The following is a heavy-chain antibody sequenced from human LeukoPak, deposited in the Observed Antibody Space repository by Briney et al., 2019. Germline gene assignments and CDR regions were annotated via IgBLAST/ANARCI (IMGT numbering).Heavy chain of an antibody. D-gene: IGHD6-13*01. Sequence: SETLSLTCTVSGGSISSSSYYWGWIRQPPGKGLEWIGSIYYSGSTYYNPSLKSRVTISVDTSKNQFSLQLSSVTAADTAVYYCARGSPPIAAAGYDYWGQGTPVTVSS. V-gene: IGHV4-39*07. CDR2: IYYSGST. J-gene: IGHJ4*02. CDR3: ARGSPPIAAAGYDY. CDR1: GGSISSSSYY.